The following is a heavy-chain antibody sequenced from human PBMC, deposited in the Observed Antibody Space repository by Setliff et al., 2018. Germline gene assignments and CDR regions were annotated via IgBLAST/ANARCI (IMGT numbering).Heavy chain of an antibody. J-gene: IGHJ6*03. CDR1: GGSISSYNY. CDR3: ARMTGFQYIDV. Sequence: SETLSLTCTVSGGSISSYNYWNWVRQPAGKGLGWIGRIYTTWSTNYNPSLRSRVSISLDTSKSQFFLKLNSVTAADTAVYYCARMTGFQYIDVWDKGTTVTVSS. CDR2: IYTTWST. D-gene: IGHD3-3*01. V-gene: IGHV4-61*02.